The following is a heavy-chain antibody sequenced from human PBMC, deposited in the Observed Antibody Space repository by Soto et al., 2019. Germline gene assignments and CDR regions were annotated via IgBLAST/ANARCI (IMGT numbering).Heavy chain of an antibody. D-gene: IGHD3-9*01. CDR3: ARLHNYDILTGYYRGNWFDP. CDR2: ISSSSSYI. CDR1: GFTFSSCS. V-gene: IGHV3-21*01. J-gene: IGHJ5*02. Sequence: GGSLRLSCAASGFTFSSCSMNWVRQAPGKGLEWVSSISSSSSYIYYADSVKGRFTISRDNAKNSLYLQMNSLRAEDTAVYYCARLHNYDILTGYYRGNWFDPWGQGTLVTVSS.